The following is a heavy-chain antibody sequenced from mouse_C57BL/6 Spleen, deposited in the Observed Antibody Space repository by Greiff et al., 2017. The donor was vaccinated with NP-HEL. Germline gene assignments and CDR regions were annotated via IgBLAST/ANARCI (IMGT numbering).Heavy chain of an antibody. D-gene: IGHD2-3*01. CDR1: GYTFTSYW. CDR3: ARKGDGYYEGFAY. Sequence: QQPGAELVRPGSSVKLSCKASGYTFTSYWMDWVKQRPGQGLEWIGNIYPSDSETHYNQKFKDKATLTVDKSSSTAYMQLSSLTSEDSAVYYCARKGDGYYEGFAYWGQGTLVTVSA. CDR2: IYPSDSET. J-gene: IGHJ3*01. V-gene: IGHV1-61*01.